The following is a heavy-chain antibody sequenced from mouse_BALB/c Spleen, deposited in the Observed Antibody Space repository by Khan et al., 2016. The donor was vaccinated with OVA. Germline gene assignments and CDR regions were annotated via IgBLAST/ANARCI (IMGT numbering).Heavy chain of an antibody. Sequence: IQLVQSGPELKKTGETVKISCKASGYTFTNYGMNWVKQAPGKGLKWMGWINTYTGEPTYTDDFKGRFAFSLETSASTAYLQINNLTIEDMATYFCARGASYWYFDVWGAGTTVTVSS. J-gene: IGHJ1*01. CDR2: INTYTGEP. CDR3: ARGASYWYFDV. CDR1: GYTFTNYG. V-gene: IGHV9-1*02.